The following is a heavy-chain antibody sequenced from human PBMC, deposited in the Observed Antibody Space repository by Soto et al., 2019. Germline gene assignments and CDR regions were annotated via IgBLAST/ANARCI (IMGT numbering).Heavy chain of an antibody. CDR1: GFTFSSYA. CDR3: EKERVSIAAAGTSG. CDR2: ISGSGGRT. V-gene: IGHV3-23*01. Sequence: GGSLRLSCAASGFTFSSYAMSWVLQAPGKGLEWVSAISGSGGRTYYADSAKGRFTISRDNSKNTLYLQMNSLRAEDTAVYYCEKERVSIAAAGTSGWGQGTLVTVYS. J-gene: IGHJ4*02. D-gene: IGHD6-13*01.